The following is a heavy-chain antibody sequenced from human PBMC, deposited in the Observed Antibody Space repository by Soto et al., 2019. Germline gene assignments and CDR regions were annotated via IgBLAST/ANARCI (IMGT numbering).Heavy chain of an antibody. CDR1: GGSIYRSGYY. J-gene: IGHJ4*02. Sequence: SETMSLTCTVSGGSIYRSGYYWGWIRQPPGRGLEWIGNIDYNGVTYSNPSLKSRVTISRDTSKNQFSLKLTSVTAADTALYYCGKVLVGATGHTDSDSWGPGTLVTVSS. CDR2: IDYNGVT. V-gene: IGHV4-39*01. D-gene: IGHD2-15*01. CDR3: GKVLVGATGHTDSDS.